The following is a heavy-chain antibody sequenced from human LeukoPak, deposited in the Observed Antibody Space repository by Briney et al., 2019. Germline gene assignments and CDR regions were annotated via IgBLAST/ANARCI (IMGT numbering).Heavy chain of an antibody. CDR3: ARHGRKQLVLGDEGYYYYYMDV. J-gene: IGHJ6*03. CDR2: IIPIFGTA. V-gene: IGHV1-69*05. Sequence: SVKVSCTASGGTFSSYAISWVRQAPGQGLEWMGGIIPIFGTANYAQKFQGRVTITTDESTSTAYMELSSLRSEDTAVYYCARHGRKQLVLGDEGYYYYYMDVWGKGTTVTVSS. CDR1: GGTFSSYA. D-gene: IGHD6-13*01.